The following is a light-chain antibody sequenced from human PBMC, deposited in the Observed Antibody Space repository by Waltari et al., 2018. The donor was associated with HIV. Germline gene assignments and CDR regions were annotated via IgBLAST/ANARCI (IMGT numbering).Light chain of an antibody. CDR1: QGIRND. Sequence: DIQMTQSPPSLPASDADTVTLTCRARQGIRNDLGCYQQKPGKAPKRLIYAASSLKSGVPSRFSGSGSGTEFTLTISSLQPEDFATYYCLQHNSYPQTFGQGTKVEIK. CDR3: LQHNSYPQT. CDR2: AAS. J-gene: IGKJ1*01. V-gene: IGKV1-17*01.